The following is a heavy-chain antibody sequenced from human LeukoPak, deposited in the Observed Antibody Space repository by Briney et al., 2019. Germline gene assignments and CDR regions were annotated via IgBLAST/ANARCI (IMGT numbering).Heavy chain of an antibody. D-gene: IGHD2-2*03. CDR2: ISAYNGNT. CDR1: GGTFSSYG. CDR3: ASNGYCSSTSCYSNWFDP. J-gene: IGHJ5*02. V-gene: IGHV1-18*01. Sequence: ASVKVSCKASGGTFSSYGISWVRQAPGQGLEWMGWISAYNGNTNYAQKLQGRVTMTTDTSTSTAYMELRSLRSDDTAVYYCASNGYCSSTSCYSNWFDPWGQGTLVTASS.